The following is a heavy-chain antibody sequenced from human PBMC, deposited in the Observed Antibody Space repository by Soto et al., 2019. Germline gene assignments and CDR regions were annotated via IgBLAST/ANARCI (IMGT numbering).Heavy chain of an antibody. J-gene: IGHJ4*02. V-gene: IGHV3-30-3*01. CDR3: GKDRYFDSYYLDS. D-gene: IGHD3-9*01. CDR2: MSYDGNQK. CDR1: GFTFSRYA. Sequence: PGGSLRLSWAASGFTFSRYAIHWVRQAPGKGLEWVTVMSYDGNQKHYADSVKGRFTVSRDDSENTVFLQMTSLRAEDTATYYCGKDRYFDSYYLDSWGQGTLVTVSS.